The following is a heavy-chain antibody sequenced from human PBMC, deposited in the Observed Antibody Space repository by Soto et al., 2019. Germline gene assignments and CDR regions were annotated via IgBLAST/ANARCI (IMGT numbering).Heavy chain of an antibody. D-gene: IGHD3-22*01. CDR1: GFTFSECA. Sequence: VGSLRLSCAASGFTFSECAMAWVRQAPGKGLEWVSAISGSASTYYAHSVTGRFTISRDNSESTLYLQMDNLRAEDTATYYCAKWHTNNFDSLAFAGFDWWGQGTQVTVSS. J-gene: IGHJ4*02. CDR3: AKWHTNNFDSLAFAGFDW. CDR2: ISGSAST. V-gene: IGHV3-23*01.